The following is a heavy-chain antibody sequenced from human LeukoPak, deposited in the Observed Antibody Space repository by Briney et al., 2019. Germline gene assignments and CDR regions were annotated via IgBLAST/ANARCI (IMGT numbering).Heavy chain of an antibody. CDR1: GFTFSSYA. J-gene: IGHJ4*02. D-gene: IGHD3-10*01. CDR2: ITGSGSGT. Sequence: GGSQRLSCAASGFTFSSYAMSWVRQAPGKGLEWVSGITGSGSGTYYADSVKGQFTISRDNAKNTLYLQMNSLRVEGTAVYYCAKSGERRRPYYFDYWGQGTLVTVSS. CDR3: AKSGERRRPYYFDY. V-gene: IGHV3-23*01.